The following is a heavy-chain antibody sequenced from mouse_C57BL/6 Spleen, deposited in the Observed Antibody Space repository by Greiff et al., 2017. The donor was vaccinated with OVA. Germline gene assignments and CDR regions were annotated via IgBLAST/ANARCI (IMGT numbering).Heavy chain of an antibody. D-gene: IGHD2-12*01. Sequence: EVKLVESGGGLVKPGGSLKLSYAASGFTFSDYGMHWVRQAPEKGLEWVAYISSGSSTIYYADTVKGRFTISRDNAKNTLFLQMTSLRSEDTAMYYCASYYNYAMDYWGQGTSVTVSS. CDR3: ASYYNYAMDY. CDR2: ISSGSSTI. V-gene: IGHV5-17*01. J-gene: IGHJ4*01. CDR1: GFTFSDYG.